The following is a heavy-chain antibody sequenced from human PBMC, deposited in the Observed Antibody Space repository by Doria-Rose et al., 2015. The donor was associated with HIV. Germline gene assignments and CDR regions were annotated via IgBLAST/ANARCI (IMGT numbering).Heavy chain of an antibody. J-gene: IGHJ4*02. V-gene: IGHV1-8*02. D-gene: IGHD4-17*01. CDR2: MNPNSGNT. CDR3: ARGVLGDHYGDLDYFDY. Sequence: QVQLVQSGAEVKKPGASVKVSCKPSGYTFTSYDINWVRQATGQGLEWMGWMNPNSGNTGYAQKFQGRVTMTRNTSISTAYMELSSLRSEDTAVYYCARGVLGDHYGDLDYFDYWGQGTLVTVSS. CDR1: GYTFTSYD.